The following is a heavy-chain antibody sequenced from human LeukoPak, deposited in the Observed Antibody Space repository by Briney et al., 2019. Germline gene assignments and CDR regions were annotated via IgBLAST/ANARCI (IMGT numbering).Heavy chain of an antibody. J-gene: IGHJ4*02. CDR2: IHSSGST. V-gene: IGHV4-59*02. D-gene: IGHD5-18*01. CDR3: ARNEAGSYGYCDN. Sequence: SATLSLTCTVSGDSVSRYYWSWIRQPPGKGLEWMGYIHSSGSTYYNPSLKSRITISLDTSNKQFFLNLTSVTAADTAVYYCARNEAGSYGYCDNWGQGTLVSVSS. CDR1: GDSVSRYY.